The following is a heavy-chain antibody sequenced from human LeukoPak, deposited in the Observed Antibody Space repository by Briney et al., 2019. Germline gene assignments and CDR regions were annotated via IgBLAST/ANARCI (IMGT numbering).Heavy chain of an antibody. CDR2: IYHSGST. CDR1: GYSISSGYY. D-gene: IGHD3-22*01. J-gene: IGHJ3*02. Sequence: SETLSLTCTVSGYSISSGYYWGWIRQPPGKGLEWIGSIYHSGSTYYNPPLKSRVTISVDTSKNQFSLKLSSVTAADTAVYYCARGSRYYYDSSGYGAFDIWGQGTMVTVSS. CDR3: ARGSRYYYDSSGYGAFDI. V-gene: IGHV4-38-2*02.